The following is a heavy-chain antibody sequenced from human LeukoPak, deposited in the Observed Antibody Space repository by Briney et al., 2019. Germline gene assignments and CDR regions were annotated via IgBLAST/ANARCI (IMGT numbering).Heavy chain of an antibody. D-gene: IGHD2/OR15-2a*01. Sequence: SETLSLTCTVSGYSISSGYYWGWIRQPPGKGLEWIGSIYHSGSTYYNPSLKSRVTISVDTSKNQFSLKLSSVTAADTAVYYCARAIWPIYANWFEPWGQGTLVTVSS. CDR1: GYSISSGYY. CDR3: ARAIWPIYANWFEP. V-gene: IGHV4-38-2*02. CDR2: IYHSGST. J-gene: IGHJ5*02.